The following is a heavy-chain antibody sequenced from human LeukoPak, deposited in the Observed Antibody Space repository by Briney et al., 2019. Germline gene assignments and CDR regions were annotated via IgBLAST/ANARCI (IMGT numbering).Heavy chain of an antibody. CDR3: AKGRGTTVTSAANY. Sequence: GGSLRLSCAASGFNFSSYAMSWVRQSQGNGLDWISSIGGSGDNTFYADSVKDRFTISRDNSKNTLFLQMNSLRAEDTAVYYCAKGRGTTVTSAANYWGQGTLVTVSS. D-gene: IGHD4-17*01. J-gene: IGHJ4*02. V-gene: IGHV3-23*01. CDR2: IGGSGDNT. CDR1: GFNFSSYA.